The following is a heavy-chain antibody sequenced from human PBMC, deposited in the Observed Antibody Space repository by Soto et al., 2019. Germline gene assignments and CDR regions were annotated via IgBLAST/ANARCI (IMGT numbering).Heavy chain of an antibody. CDR2: ISSSSSYI. J-gene: IGHJ3*02. Sequence: EVQLVESGGGLVKPGGSLRLSCAASGFTFSSYSMNWVRQTPGKGLEWVSSISSSSSYIYYADSVKGRFTISRDNAKNSLYLQMNSLRAEDTAVYYCARALIFQELNDAFDIWGQGTMVTVSS. V-gene: IGHV3-21*01. CDR3: ARALIFQELNDAFDI. D-gene: IGHD1-26*01. CDR1: GFTFSSYS.